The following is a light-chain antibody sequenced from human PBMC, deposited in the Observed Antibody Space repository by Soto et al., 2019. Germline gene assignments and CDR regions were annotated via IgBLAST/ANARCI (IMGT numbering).Light chain of an antibody. CDR1: QSVSSN. Sequence: EIVMTQSPATLSVSPGEISTLSCRASQSVSSNLAWYQQKPGQAPKLLIYGASTWDTGIPARFSGSGSGTEFTLTISRLEPEDFATYYCQQYGSSPITFGQGTRLEIK. J-gene: IGKJ5*01. CDR2: GAS. CDR3: QQYGSSPIT. V-gene: IGKV3-15*01.